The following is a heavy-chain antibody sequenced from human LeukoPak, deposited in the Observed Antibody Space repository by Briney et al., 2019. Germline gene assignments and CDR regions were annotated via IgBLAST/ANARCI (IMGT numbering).Heavy chain of an antibody. CDR2: ISAYNGNT. J-gene: IGHJ4*02. V-gene: IGHV1-18*01. Sequence: ASVKVSCKASGYTFTSYGISWVRQTPGQGLEWMGWISAYNGNTNYAQKLQGRVTMTTDTSTSTAHMELRSLRSDDTAVYYCARIPPPGFYSSGWLDFDYWGQGTLVTVPS. CDR1: GYTFTSYG. CDR3: ARIPPPGFYSSGWLDFDY. D-gene: IGHD6-19*01.